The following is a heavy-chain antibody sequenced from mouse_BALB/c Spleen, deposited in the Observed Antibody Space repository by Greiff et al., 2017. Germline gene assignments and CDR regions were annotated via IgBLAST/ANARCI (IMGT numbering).Heavy chain of an antibody. V-gene: IGHV1-12*01. CDR1: GYTFTSYN. CDR2: IYPGNGDT. CDR3: ASDGNYGGFAY. D-gene: IGHD2-1*01. Sequence: QVQLQQPGAELVKPGASVKMSCKASGYTFTSYNMHWVKQTPGQGLEWIGAIYPGNGDTSYNQKFKGKATLTADKSSSTAYMQLSSLTSEDSAVYYCASDGNYGGFAYWGQGTLVTVSA. J-gene: IGHJ3*01.